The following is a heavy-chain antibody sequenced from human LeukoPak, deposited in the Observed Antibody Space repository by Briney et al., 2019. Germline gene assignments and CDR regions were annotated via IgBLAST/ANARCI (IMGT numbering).Heavy chain of an antibody. J-gene: IGHJ4*02. CDR1: GFTFSSYG. CDR2: ISSGGHVI. Sequence: GGSVRLPCAASGFTFSSYGMTWVRQAPGKGLEWVSHISSGGHVISYEDSVKGRFIISRDDAESSLYLQMNSLRAEDTAVYYCARDEDGDQDFDYWGQGTLVTVSS. D-gene: IGHD7-27*01. V-gene: IGHV3-48*03. CDR3: ARDEDGDQDFDY.